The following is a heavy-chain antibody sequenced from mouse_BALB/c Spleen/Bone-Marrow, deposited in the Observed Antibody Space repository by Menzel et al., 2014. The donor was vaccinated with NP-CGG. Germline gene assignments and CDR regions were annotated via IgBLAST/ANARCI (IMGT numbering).Heavy chain of an antibody. Sequence: VQLVESGAELARPGASVKLSCKASGYTFTSYWMQWVKQRPGQGLEWIGAIYPGDGDTRYTQKFKGKATLTADKSSSTAYMQLSSLASEDSAVYYCARRERTGMNYWGQGTTLTVSS. V-gene: IGHV1-87*01. CDR3: ARRERTGMNY. J-gene: IGHJ2*01. CDR1: GYTFTSYW. CDR2: IYPGDGDT. D-gene: IGHD4-1*01.